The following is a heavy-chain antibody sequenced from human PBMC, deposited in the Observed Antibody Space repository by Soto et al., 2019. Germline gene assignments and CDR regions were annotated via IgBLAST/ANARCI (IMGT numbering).Heavy chain of an antibody. CDR3: ARTPYGDNVDY. J-gene: IGHJ4*02. CDR2: MNPNSGNT. CDR1: GYTFTSYD. D-gene: IGHD4-17*01. V-gene: IGHV1-8*01. Sequence: QVQLVQSGAEVKKPGASVKVSCKASGYTFTSYDINWVRQATGQGLEWMGWMNPNSGNTGYAQKFRGVVTMTRNTARSTAYMELRSLRPEETAVTYCARTPYGDNVDYWGQGPLVTVSS.